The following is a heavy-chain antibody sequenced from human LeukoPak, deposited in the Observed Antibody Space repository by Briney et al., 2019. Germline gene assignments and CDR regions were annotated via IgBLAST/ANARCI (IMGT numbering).Heavy chain of an antibody. CDR3: AREVRCTNGVCSDY. CDR1: GDSFTSYW. V-gene: IGHV5-51*01. J-gene: IGHJ4*02. D-gene: IGHD2-8*01. Sequence: GESLKISCKGSGDSFTSYWIGWVSQMPGKGLEWMGIIYPGDSDTRYSPSFQGQVTISADKSISTAYLQWSSLKASVTAMYYCAREVRCTNGVCSDYWGQGTLVTVSS. CDR2: IYPGDSDT.